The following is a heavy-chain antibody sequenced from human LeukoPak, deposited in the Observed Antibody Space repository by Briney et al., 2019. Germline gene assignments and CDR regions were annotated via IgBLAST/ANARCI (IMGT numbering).Heavy chain of an antibody. V-gene: IGHV4-34*01. CDR2: INHSGST. Sequence: SETLSLTCAVSGGSFSGYYWSWIRQPPGKGLEWIGEINHSGSTNYNPSLKSRVTISVGTSKNQVSLKVSSVTAADTAVYYCARYTDYDILIGYYICAFDIWGQGTMVTVSS. D-gene: IGHD3-9*01. J-gene: IGHJ3*02. CDR1: GGSFSGYY. CDR3: ARYTDYDILIGYYICAFDI.